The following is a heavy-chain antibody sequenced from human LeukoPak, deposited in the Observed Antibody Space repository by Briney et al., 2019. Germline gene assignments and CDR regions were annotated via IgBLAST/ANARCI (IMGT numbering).Heavy chain of an antibody. J-gene: IGHJ4*02. D-gene: IGHD2-21*02. CDR2: IYYSGIT. V-gene: IGHV4-30-4*08. Sequence: SETLSLTCTVSGGSISSGDYYWSWIRQPPGKGLEWIGYIYYSGITYYNPSLKSRVTISVDTSKNQFSLKLSSVTAADTAVYYCARYDLYFDYWGQGALVTVSS. CDR3: ARYDLYFDY. CDR1: GGSISSGDYY.